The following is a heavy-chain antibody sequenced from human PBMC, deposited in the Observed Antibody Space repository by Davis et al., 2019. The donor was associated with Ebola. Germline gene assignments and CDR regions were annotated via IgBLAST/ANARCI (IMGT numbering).Heavy chain of an antibody. D-gene: IGHD4-11*01. CDR2: ISYDGSNK. CDR3: ARVMLTTGLYYYYGMDV. J-gene: IGHJ6*02. Sequence: GESLKISCAASGFTFSSYAMHWVRQAPGKGLEWVAVISYDGSNKYYADSVKGRFTISRDNAKNSLYLQMNSLRAEDTAVYYCARVMLTTGLYYYYGMDVWGQGTTVTVSS. V-gene: IGHV3-30-3*01. CDR1: GFTFSSYA.